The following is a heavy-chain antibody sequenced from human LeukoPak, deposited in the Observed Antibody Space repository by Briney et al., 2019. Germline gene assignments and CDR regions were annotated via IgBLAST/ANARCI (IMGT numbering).Heavy chain of an antibody. D-gene: IGHD1-26*01. CDR1: GFTFDGYA. Sequence: GGSLRLSCAASGFTFDGYALHWVRQAPGEGLEWVSGVSWNSGSIGYADSVKGRFTISRDNAKNSLYLQINSLRAEDTAVYYCARDLSVGAKPDLGFDYWGQGTLVTVSS. V-gene: IGHV3-9*01. CDR2: VSWNSGSI. J-gene: IGHJ4*02. CDR3: ARDLSVGAKPDLGFDY.